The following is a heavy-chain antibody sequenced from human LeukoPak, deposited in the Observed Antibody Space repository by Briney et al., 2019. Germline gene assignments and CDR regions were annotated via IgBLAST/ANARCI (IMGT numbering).Heavy chain of an antibody. CDR2: ISSSGITI. V-gene: IGHV3-11*01. CDR1: GFTFSDYY. D-gene: IGHD3-10*01. CDR3: ARIHYGSGGYQPLDY. J-gene: IGHJ4*02. Sequence: GGSLRLSCAASGFTFSDYYMSWIRQAPGKGLESDSYISSSGITIYYADSVKGRFTISRDNAKNSLYLQMNSLRAEDTAVYYCARIHYGSGGYQPLDYWGQGTLVTVSS.